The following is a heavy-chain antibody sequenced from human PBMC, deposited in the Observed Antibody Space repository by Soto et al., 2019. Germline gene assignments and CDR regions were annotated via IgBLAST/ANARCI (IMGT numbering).Heavy chain of an antibody. D-gene: IGHD3-10*01. CDR1: GFIFSMYW. V-gene: IGHV3-74*01. CDR2: ITDDGSTT. J-gene: IGHJ4*02. Sequence: EMQLVESGGGLVQPGGSLRLSCAASGFIFSMYWMHWVRQVPGKGPQWVARITDDGSTTYYAASVEGRFTISRDNAKNALYLQMTSLRADDTAVYYCTRGPRPTSIGTGAFWGQGTLVTVSS. CDR3: TRGPRPTSIGTGAF.